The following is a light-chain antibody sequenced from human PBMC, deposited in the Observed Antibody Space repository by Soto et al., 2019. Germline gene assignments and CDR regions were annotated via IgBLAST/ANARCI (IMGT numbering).Light chain of an antibody. CDR3: SSYTSDTTQV. V-gene: IGLV2-14*01. CDR1: NTDVGRYKF. CDR2: EVS. J-gene: IGLJ1*01. Sequence: QSVLPQSASVSGSPGQSIPISCTGTNTDVGRYKFVSWYQQQPGKAPKLMIYEVSYRPSGVSNRFSGSNSCNTASLTISGLQVEGEAHYYCSSYTSDTTQVYGTGTKLTVL.